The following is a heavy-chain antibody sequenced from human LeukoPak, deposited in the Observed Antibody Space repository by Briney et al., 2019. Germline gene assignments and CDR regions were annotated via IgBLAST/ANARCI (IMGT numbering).Heavy chain of an antibody. D-gene: IGHD3-22*01. CDR3: ARVKWPFPDYYDSSGYYLKSGRLFALDY. CDR1: GYTLTELS. J-gene: IGHJ4*02. CDR2: FDPEDGET. V-gene: IGHV1-24*01. Sequence: GASVKASCKVSGYTLTELSMHWVRQAPGKGLEWMGGFDPEDGETIYAQKLQGRVTMTTDTSTSTAYMELRSLRSDDTAVYYCARVKWPFPDYYDSSGYYLKSGRLFALDYWGQGTLVTVSS.